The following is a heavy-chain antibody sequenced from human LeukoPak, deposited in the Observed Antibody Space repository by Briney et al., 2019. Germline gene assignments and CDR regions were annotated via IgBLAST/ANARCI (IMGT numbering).Heavy chain of an antibody. CDR3: ATSTRG. Sequence: GGALRLSRAVSLFTLSDSWMDSVRQAPGRGLQWVANINPDGGVKYYVASVGGRFPVSRDNGQNALYLQMNSLRVEDSAVYYCATSTRGWGQGTLVTVSS. V-gene: IGHV3-7*05. CDR2: INPDGGVK. J-gene: IGHJ4*02. CDR1: LFTLSDSW.